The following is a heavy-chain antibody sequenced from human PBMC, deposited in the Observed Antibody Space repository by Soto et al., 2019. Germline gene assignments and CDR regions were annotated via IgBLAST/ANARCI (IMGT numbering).Heavy chain of an antibody. Sequence: GGSLRLSCAASGFTFSSYAMSWVRQAPGKGLEWVSAISGSGGSTYYADSVKGRFTISRDNSKNTLYLQMNSLRAEDTAVYYCAKKSPGIYDSSGYYPDSFNYFDYWGQGTLVTVSS. CDR2: ISGSGGST. CDR1: GFTFSSYA. J-gene: IGHJ4*02. CDR3: AKKSPGIYDSSGYYPDSFNYFDY. V-gene: IGHV3-23*01. D-gene: IGHD3-22*01.